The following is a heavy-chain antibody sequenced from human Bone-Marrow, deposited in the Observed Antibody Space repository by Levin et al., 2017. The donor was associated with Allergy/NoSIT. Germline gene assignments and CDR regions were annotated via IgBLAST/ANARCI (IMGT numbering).Heavy chain of an antibody. J-gene: IGHJ3*01. D-gene: IGHD6-19*01. CDR2: ISYDGTYK. Sequence: PGGSLRLSCAASAFTFNSYTMHWVRQAPGKGLEWVAVISYDGTYKDYVDSVRGRFTISRDNSKNTLSLQMNSLRSEDTAVYFCARVRGLWISVTGPGRGFDVWGQGTMVTVSS. CDR1: AFTFNSYT. V-gene: IGHV3-30-3*01. CDR3: ARVRGLWISVTGPGRGFDV.